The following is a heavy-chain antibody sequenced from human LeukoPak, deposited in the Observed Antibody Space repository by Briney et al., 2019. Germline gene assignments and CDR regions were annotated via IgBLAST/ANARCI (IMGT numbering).Heavy chain of an antibody. J-gene: IGHJ6*04. D-gene: IGHD2-2*01. V-gene: IGHV3-23*01. CDR3: AKGGHWSRTDCHDGRMDV. CDR2: ISGSASHT. CDR1: GFTFSDYA. Sequence: GGSLRLSCAASGFTFSDYAMSWVRQAPGKGLEWVSVISGSASHTYYADSVKGRFTISRDNSKNTLYLQMSSLRAEDTAVYSCAKGGHWSRTDCHDGRMDVWGKGTPVTVSS.